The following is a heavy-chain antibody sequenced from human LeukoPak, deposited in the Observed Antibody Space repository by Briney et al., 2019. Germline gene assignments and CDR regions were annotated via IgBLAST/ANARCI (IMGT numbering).Heavy chain of an antibody. CDR2: IYYSGST. J-gene: IGHJ3*02. CDR1: GGSVSSGSYC. D-gene: IGHD6-6*01. Sequence: SETLSLTCTVSGGSVSSGSYCWSWIRQPPGKGLEWIGYIYYSGSTNYNPSLKSRVTISVDTSKNQFSLKLSSVTAVDTAVYYCARDSVPYAFDIWGQGTMVTVSS. V-gene: IGHV4-61*01. CDR3: ARDSVPYAFDI.